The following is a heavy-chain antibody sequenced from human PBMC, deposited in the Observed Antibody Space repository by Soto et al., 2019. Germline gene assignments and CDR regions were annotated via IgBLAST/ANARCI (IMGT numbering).Heavy chain of an antibody. CDR1: GDSVSRKSAA. V-gene: IGHV6-1*01. CDR3: ARFERGYFYRMAV. D-gene: IGHD3-22*01. J-gene: IGHJ6*01. Sequence: QTLSLTCAISGDSVSRKSAAWNCIRQSPSRGLEWLVRTYYRSQLYNDYAVSVKSRITINPDTSKNQFSLQLSSVTPEDTAVYYCARFERGYFYRMAVWAQGTTVTVSS. CDR2: TYYRSQLYN.